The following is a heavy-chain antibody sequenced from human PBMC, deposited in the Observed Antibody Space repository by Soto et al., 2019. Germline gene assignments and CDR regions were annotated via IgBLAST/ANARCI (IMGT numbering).Heavy chain of an antibody. J-gene: IGHJ4*02. D-gene: IGHD1-26*01. CDR2: ISAYNYNT. V-gene: IGHV1-18*01. Sequence: QVQLVQSGAEVKKPGASVKVSCKASGYTFHNYGVNWVRQAPGHGLEWMGRISAYNYNTHYAQNFEGRVTMITETSTSTAYMELRSLRSDDTAIYYCARLTAVFRLLLDYWGQGTQVTVSS. CDR1: GYTFHNYG. CDR3: ARLTAVFRLLLDY.